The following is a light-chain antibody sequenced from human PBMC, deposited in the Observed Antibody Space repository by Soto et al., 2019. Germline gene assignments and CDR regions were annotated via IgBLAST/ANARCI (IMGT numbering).Light chain of an antibody. Sequence: QSVLTKPAAVSGSPGQSITISCTGTSSDVGAYNYVSWYQQHPGKAPKLMIYDVTNRPSGVSNRFSGSKSGNTASLTISGLQPEDEADYYCSSYTTSSSPLFGGGTKLTVL. V-gene: IGLV2-14*01. CDR2: DVT. CDR1: SSDVGAYNY. CDR3: SSYTTSSSPL. J-gene: IGLJ3*02.